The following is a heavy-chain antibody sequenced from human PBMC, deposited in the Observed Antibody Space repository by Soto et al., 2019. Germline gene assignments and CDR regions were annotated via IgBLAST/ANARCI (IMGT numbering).Heavy chain of an antibody. V-gene: IGHV4-59*08. CDR1: GGSISSYY. CDR3: ARGDYYYYMDV. Sequence: PSETLSLTCTVSGGSISSYYWXWIRQPPGKGLEWIGYIYYSGSTNYNPSLKSRVTISVDTSKNQFSLKLSSVTAADTAVYYCARGDYYYYMDVWGKGTTVTVSS. CDR2: IYYSGST. J-gene: IGHJ6*03.